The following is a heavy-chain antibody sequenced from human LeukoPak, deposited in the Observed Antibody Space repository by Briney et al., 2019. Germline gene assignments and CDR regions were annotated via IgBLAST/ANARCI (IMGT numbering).Heavy chain of an antibody. J-gene: IGHJ4*02. CDR1: GYTFTSYG. D-gene: IGHD6-19*01. V-gene: IGHV1-18*01. CDR3: ARDRIAVAGPGVSDY. Sequence: ASVKVSCKASGYTFTSYGISWVRQAPGQGLEWMGWISAYNGNTNYAQKLQGRVTMTTDTSTSTAYMELRGLRSNDTAVYYCARDRIAVAGPGVSDYWGQGTLVTVSS. CDR2: ISAYNGNT.